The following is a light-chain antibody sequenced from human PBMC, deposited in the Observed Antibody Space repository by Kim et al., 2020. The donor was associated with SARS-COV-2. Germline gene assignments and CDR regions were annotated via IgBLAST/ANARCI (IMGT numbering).Light chain of an antibody. V-gene: IGKV4-1*01. J-gene: IGKJ2*02. CDR1: QIVLSSSRNKNY. CDR3: QQYYGSPCT. CDR2: WAS. Sequence: RATINCKSSQIVLSSSRNKNYLAWYQQKPGQPPKLLIYWASTRESGVPERFSGSGSGTDFTLSISSLQADDVAVYYCQQYYGSPCTFGQGTKLEI.